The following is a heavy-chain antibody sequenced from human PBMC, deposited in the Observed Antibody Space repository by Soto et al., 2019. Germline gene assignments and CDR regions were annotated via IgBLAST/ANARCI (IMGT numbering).Heavy chain of an antibody. V-gene: IGHV4-59*01. CDR2: VYNSGST. CDR3: ARDRPSINCFDP. J-gene: IGHJ5*02. CDR1: VGSISSYY. Sequence: SETLSLTCTVSVGSISSYYWSWIRQPPGKWLEWIGYVYNSGSTNXXPSLKSRVXISIDTSKNQFXLKLTXLTSTDTAVYYCARDRPSINCFDPWCQGTLVTVSS. D-gene: IGHD3-3*01.